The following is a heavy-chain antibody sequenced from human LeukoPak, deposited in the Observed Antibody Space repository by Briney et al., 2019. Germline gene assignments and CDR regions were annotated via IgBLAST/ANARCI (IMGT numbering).Heavy chain of an antibody. CDR1: GGTFSSYA. CDR2: IIPILGIA. V-gene: IGHV1-69*04. CDR3: ARDTVTTGIDY. D-gene: IGHD4-17*01. J-gene: IGHJ4*02. Sequence: SVKVSCKASGGTFSSYAISWVRQAPGQELEWMGRIIPILGIANYAQKFQGRVTITADKSTSTAYMELSSLRSEDTAVYYCARDTVTTGIDYWGQGTLVTVSS.